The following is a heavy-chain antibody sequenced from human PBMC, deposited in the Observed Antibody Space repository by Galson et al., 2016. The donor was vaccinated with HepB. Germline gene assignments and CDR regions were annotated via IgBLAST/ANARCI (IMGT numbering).Heavy chain of an antibody. J-gene: IGHJ6*02. CDR1: GYIFTNYW. CDR3: AWWYSSSWRNVYALGD. Sequence: QSGAEVKKSGESLKISCKGSGYIFTNYWIGWVRQMPGKGLEWMGILNPAESDTRYSPSFQGHVTISADKSTNTAYLQWGSLKASDTAIYYCAWWYSSSWRNVYALGDWGQGTTVTVSS. D-gene: IGHD6-6*01. V-gene: IGHV5-51*01. CDR2: LNPAESDT.